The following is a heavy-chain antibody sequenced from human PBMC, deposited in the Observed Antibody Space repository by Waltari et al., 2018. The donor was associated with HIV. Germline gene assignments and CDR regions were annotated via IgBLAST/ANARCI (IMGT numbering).Heavy chain of an antibody. CDR3: ARGQGLGTFDC. Sequence: QVQLQESGPGLVKSSETLSLTCAVSGYSISSGYYWGWIRLPPGKGVEWIGLIYHSGRTSHHPPLKWRVTISADTSNTQFSLKVSAVTAADTAVYYCARGQGLGTFDCWGQGTLVTVSS. D-gene: IGHD6-19*01. CDR1: GYSISSGYY. CDR2: IYHSGRT. V-gene: IGHV4-38-2*01. J-gene: IGHJ4*02.